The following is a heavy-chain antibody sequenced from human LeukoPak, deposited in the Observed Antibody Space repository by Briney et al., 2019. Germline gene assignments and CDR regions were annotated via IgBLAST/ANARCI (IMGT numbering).Heavy chain of an antibody. V-gene: IGHV3-7*01. CDR1: GFTFSSYW. CDR3: ARDGISYYYYGMDV. J-gene: IGHJ6*02. CDR2: IKQDGSEK. Sequence: PGGSLRLSCAASGFTFSSYWMSWVRQAPGKGLEWVANIKQDGSEKYYVDSVKGRFTISRDSAKNSLYLQMNSLRAEDTAVYYCARDGISYYYYGMDVWGQGTTVTVSS. D-gene: IGHD1-1*01.